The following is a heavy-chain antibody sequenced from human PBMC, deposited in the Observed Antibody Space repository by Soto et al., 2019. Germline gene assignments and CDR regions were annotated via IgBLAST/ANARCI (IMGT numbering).Heavy chain of an antibody. V-gene: IGHV4-59*08. CDR3: ARCIAAAGKCWFDP. J-gene: IGHJ5*02. CDR2: IYYSGST. D-gene: IGHD6-13*01. Sequence: SVTLSLTCPLTSPSIVSTYWSWIGQPTGKGLEWIGYIYYSGSTNYNPSLKSRVTISVDTSKNQFSLKLSSVTAADTAVYYCARCIAAAGKCWFDPWGQGTLVTVS. CDR1: SPSIVSTY.